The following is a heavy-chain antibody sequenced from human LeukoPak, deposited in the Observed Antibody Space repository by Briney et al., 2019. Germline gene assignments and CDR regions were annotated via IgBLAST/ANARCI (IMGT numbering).Heavy chain of an antibody. D-gene: IGHD1-7*01. CDR2: IKSEIDGGTT. V-gene: IGHV3-15*07. CDR3: TTGGDVIVTGTRAFDI. CDR1: YFTFTNTW. Sequence: PGGSLRLSCTASYFTFTNTWMNWVRQDPGKWLEWVGRIKSEIDGGTTDYAAPVQGRFTISRDDSQATLYLQMNSLKTEDTAVYYCTTGGDVIVTGTRAFDIWGQGTMVTVSS. J-gene: IGHJ3*02.